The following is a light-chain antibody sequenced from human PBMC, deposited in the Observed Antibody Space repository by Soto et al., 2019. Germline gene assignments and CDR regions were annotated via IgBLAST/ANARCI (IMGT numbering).Light chain of an antibody. V-gene: IGLV1-40*01. Sequence: QSVLTQPPSVSGATGQRVTISCTGSSSNIGAGYDVQWYQQLPGAAPRVLIFGNTNRPSGVPDRFSGSRSGTSASLAISGLQAEDEADYYCQSYDISLSVSVVFGGGTKVTVL. CDR1: SSNIGAGYD. J-gene: IGLJ2*01. CDR3: QSYDISLSVSVV. CDR2: GNT.